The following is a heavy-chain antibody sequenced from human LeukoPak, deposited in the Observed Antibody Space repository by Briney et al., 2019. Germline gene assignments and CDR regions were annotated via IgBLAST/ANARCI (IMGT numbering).Heavy chain of an antibody. CDR2: ISGSGGST. CDR1: GFTFSSYA. D-gene: IGHD3-3*01. CDR3: ANDFWSGYYTTSY. J-gene: IGHJ4*02. Sequence: PGGSLRLSCAASGFTFSSYAMSWVRQAPGKGLEWVSAISGSGGSTYYADSVKGRFTLSRDNSKNTLYLQMNSLRAEDTAVYYCANDFWSGYYTTSYWGQGTLATVSS. V-gene: IGHV3-23*01.